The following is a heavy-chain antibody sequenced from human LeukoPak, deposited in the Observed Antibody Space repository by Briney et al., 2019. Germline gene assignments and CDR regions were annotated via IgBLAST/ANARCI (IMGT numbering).Heavy chain of an antibody. Sequence: GGSLRLSCAASGFSFSDFSMNWVRQAPGKGLEWTSSISTRSTYIYYADSVKGRFTISRDNDKNSLYLQMNSLRAEDTAVYYCARDRGSSWHLDYWGQGTLVTVSS. J-gene: IGHJ4*02. CDR1: GFSFSDFS. CDR2: ISTRSTYI. V-gene: IGHV3-21*01. D-gene: IGHD6-13*01. CDR3: ARDRGSSWHLDY.